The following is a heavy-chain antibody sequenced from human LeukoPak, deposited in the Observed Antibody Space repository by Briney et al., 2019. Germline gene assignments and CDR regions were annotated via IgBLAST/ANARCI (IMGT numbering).Heavy chain of an antibody. CDR3: ARNRGFCSGGSFYGWFDP. CDR1: GGSFSSYY. J-gene: IGHJ5*02. D-gene: IGHD2-15*01. Sequence: KSSETLSLTCTVSGGSFSSYYLSWIRQPPGKGLEWIGYIYYGGSTNYNPSFKSRVTISADTSKIQFSLKLHSVTTADTAVYYCARNRGFCSGGSFYGWFDPWGQGTLVLVSS. V-gene: IGHV4-59*01. CDR2: IYYGGST.